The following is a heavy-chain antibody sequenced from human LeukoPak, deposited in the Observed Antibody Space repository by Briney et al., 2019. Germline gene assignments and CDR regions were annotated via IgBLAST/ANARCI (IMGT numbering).Heavy chain of an antibody. CDR2: ISWNSDNI. J-gene: IGHJ3*01. Sequence: PGGSLRLSCEASGFIFTDYSMGWVRQAPGEGLEWVSLISWNSDNIEYAASVKGRFTISRDNAKNSLYLQMSCLTTKDTSVYFGVKDGDHGGNSMDRGVFYGWGQGTMVTASS. CDR1: GFIFTDYS. V-gene: IGHV3-9*01. CDR3: VKDGDHGGNSMDRGVFYG. D-gene: IGHD4-23*01.